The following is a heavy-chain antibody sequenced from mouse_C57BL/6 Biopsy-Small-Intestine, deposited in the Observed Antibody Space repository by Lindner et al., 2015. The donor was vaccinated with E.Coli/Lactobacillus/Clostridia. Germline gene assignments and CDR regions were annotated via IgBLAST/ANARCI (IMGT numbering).Heavy chain of an antibody. J-gene: IGHJ3*01. V-gene: IGHV5-17*01. CDR1: GFTFSDYG. CDR2: ISSGSSAT. Sequence: VQLQESGGGLVKPGGSLKLSCAASGFTFSDYGMHWVRQAPEKGLEWVAYISSGSSATYYADTVKGRFTISRDNAKNTLFLQMTSLRSEDTAMYYCARAGLVAPLGYWGQGTLVTVSA. CDR3: ARAGLVAPLGY. D-gene: IGHD1-1*01.